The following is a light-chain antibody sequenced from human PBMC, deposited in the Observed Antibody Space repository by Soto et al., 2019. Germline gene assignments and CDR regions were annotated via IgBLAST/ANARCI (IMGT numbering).Light chain of an antibody. Sequence: DIPLTQSPSFLSASVGDRVTITCRASQGISSYLAWYQQKPGKAPKLLIYAASTLQSGVPSRFSGRGSGTEFTLTISSLQPEDFATYYCQQLNSYPRRITFGPGTKVDIK. CDR1: QGISSY. CDR3: QQLNSYPRRIT. J-gene: IGKJ3*01. CDR2: AAS. V-gene: IGKV1-9*01.